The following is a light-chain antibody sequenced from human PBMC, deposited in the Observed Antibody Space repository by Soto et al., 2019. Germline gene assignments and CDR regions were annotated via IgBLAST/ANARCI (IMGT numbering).Light chain of an antibody. Sequence: QSGLTXPPSASGSPGQSVTISCPGTKNDIGVYDFVSWYQHHPGKAPRLIIYEVVQRPSGVPDRFSGSKSGNTASLTVSGLQAADEADYFCKSYAGSNTYVFGSGTKVTVL. CDR1: KNDIGVYDF. V-gene: IGLV2-8*01. J-gene: IGLJ1*01. CDR3: KSYAGSNTYV. CDR2: EVV.